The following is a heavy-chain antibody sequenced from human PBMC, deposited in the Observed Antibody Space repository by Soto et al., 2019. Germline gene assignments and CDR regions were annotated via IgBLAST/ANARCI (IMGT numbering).Heavy chain of an antibody. CDR2: INHSGST. CDR1: GGSFSGYY. CDR3: ASGLAYYFDY. V-gene: IGHV4-34*01. J-gene: IGHJ4*02. Sequence: QVQLQQWGAGLLKPSETLSLTCAVYGGSFSGYYWSWIRQPPGKGLGWIGEINHSGSTNYNPSLKSRVTISVDTSKNQFSLKLSSVTAADTAVYYCASGLAYYFDYWGQGTLVTVSS.